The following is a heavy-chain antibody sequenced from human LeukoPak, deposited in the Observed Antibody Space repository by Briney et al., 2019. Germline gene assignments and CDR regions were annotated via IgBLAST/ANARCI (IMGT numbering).Heavy chain of an antibody. V-gene: IGHV4-4*07. CDR1: GGSISSYY. J-gene: IGHJ5*02. CDR3: ARDGDIVATTRNWFDP. D-gene: IGHD5-12*01. CDR2: IYTSGST. Sequence: SETLSLTCTVSGGSISSYYWSWIRQPAGKGLEWIGRIYTSGSTNYNPSLKSRVTMSVDTSKNQFSLKLSSVTAADTAVYYCARDGDIVATTRNWFDPWGQGTLVTVSS.